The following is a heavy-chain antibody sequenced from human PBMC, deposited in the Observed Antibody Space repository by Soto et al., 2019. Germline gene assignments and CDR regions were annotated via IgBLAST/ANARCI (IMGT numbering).Heavy chain of an antibody. CDR2: ISYDGSNK. CDR3: ARGKAFDY. J-gene: IGHJ4*02. V-gene: IGHV3-30*14. CDR1: GFTFSSYA. D-gene: IGHD3-10*01. Sequence: QVQLVESGGGVVQPGRSLRLSCAASGFTFSSYAMHWVRQAPGKGLEWVAVISYDGSNKYYAYSVKGRFTISRDNSKNTLYLQMNCLRAEDTAVYYCARGKAFDYWGQGTLVTVSS.